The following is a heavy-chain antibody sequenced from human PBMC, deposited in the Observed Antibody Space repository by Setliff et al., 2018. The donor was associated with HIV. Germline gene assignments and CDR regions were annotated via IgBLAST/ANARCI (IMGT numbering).Heavy chain of an antibody. CDR2: INPSNGDT. D-gene: IGHD2-15*01. V-gene: IGHV1-2*02. J-gene: IGHJ4*02. CDR3: ARDGVGGYDY. CDR1: GYSFTGYY. Sequence: ASVKVSCKASGYSFTGYYMHWVRQAPGLGLEWMGWINPSNGDTNFAQKFRGRVILVRDTSISTVYMDLSRLKADDTAVYYCARDGVGGYDYWGRGTRVTSPQ.